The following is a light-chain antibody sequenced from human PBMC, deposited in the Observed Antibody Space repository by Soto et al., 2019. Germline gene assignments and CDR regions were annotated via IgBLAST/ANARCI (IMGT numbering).Light chain of an antibody. J-gene: IGKJ1*01. CDR1: QSISSW. CDR3: QQYNSYSRT. Sequence: DIQMTQSPSTLSASVGGRVTITCRASQSISSWWAWYQQKTGKAPNLLIYDASSLESGVPSRFSGSGSGTELTLTISSLQPDDFATYDCQQYNSYSRTFGQGTKVEI. V-gene: IGKV1-5*01. CDR2: DAS.